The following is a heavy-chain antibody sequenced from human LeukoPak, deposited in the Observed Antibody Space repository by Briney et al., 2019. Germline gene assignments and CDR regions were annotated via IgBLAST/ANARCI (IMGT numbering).Heavy chain of an antibody. D-gene: IGHD3-22*01. CDR2: IYYSGST. CDR1: SGSINRTNYY. CDR3: ARQHSSGYYRPLDY. J-gene: IGHJ4*02. V-gene: IGHV4-39*01. Sequence: SETLSLTCTLYSGSINRTNYYWGWIRQPPGKGLERIGSIYYSGSTYYNPSLRSRVTISVDTSKNQFSLKLTSVTAADTAVYYCARQHSSGYYRPLDYWGQGTLVTVSS.